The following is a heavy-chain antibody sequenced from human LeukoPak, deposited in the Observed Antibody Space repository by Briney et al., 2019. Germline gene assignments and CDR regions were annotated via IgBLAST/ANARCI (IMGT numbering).Heavy chain of an antibody. CDR2: INHSGST. CDR1: GGSFSGYY. V-gene: IGHV4-34*01. J-gene: IGHJ4*02. D-gene: IGHD5-18*01. Sequence: SETLSLTCAIYGGSFSGYYWSWIRQPPGKGLEWIGEINHSGSTNYNPSLKSRVTISVDTSKNQFSLKLSSVTAADTAVYYCAGDSYGVDYWGQGTLVTVSS. CDR3: AGDSYGVDY.